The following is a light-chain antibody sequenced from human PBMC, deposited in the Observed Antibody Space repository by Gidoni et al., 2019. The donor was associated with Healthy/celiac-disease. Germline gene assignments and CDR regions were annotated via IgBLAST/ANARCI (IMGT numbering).Light chain of an antibody. J-gene: IGLJ2*01. CDR1: SSNIGNNA. CDR3: AAWDDSLNGVV. V-gene: IGLV1-36*01. Sequence: QSVLTQTPSVSEAPRQRVTISCSESSSNIGNNAVNWYQQLPGKAPKLLIYYDDLLPSGVSDRFSGSKSGTSASLAISGLQSEDEADYYCAAWDDSLNGVVFGGGTKLTVL. CDR2: YDD.